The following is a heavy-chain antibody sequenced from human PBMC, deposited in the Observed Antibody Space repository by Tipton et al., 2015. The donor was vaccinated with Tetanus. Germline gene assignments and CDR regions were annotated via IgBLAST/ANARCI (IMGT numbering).Heavy chain of an antibody. J-gene: IGHJ1*01. D-gene: IGHD1-1*01. V-gene: IGHV3-9*01. CDR2: ISWNSGNM. Sequence: SLRLSCAASGFTFDDYGMHWVRQVPGKGLEWVSGISWNSGNMAYADSVKGRVTISRDNAKNSLYLQMNRLRVEDTAVYYCAKDVNWNLRYFQQWGQGTVVTVSS. CDR3: AKDVNWNLRYFQQ. CDR1: GFTFDDYG.